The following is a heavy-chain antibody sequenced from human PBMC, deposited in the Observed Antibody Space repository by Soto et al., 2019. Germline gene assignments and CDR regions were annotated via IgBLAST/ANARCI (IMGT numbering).Heavy chain of an antibody. CDR2: INSDGSST. V-gene: IGHV3-74*01. J-gene: IGHJ4*02. CDR1: GFTFSSYW. D-gene: IGHD2-15*01. Sequence: EVQLVESGGGLVQPGGSLRLYCAASGFTFSSYWMHWVRQAPGKGLVWVSRINSDGSSTSYADPVKGRFTISRDNAKNTLYLQMNSLRAEDTAVYYCVRTSLVVAAATREDYWGQGTLVTVSS. CDR3: VRTSLVVAAATREDY.